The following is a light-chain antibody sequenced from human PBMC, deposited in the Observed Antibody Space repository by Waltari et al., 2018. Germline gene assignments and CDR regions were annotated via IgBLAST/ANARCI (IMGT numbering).Light chain of an antibody. J-gene: IGLJ3*02. Sequence: QSALTQPASVSGSPGQSITISCTGTSSDVGGYNYVSWYQQHPGKAPKFMIYDVSQSPSGVSNRFSGSKSGNTASLTISGLQAEDEADYYCSSYTSNNIWVFGEGTKLTVL. CDR1: SSDVGGYNY. CDR3: SSYTSNNIWV. V-gene: IGLV2-14*01. CDR2: DVS.